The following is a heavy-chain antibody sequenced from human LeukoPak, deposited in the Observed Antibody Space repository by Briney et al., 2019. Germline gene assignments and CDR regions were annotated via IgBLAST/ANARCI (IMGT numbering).Heavy chain of an antibody. CDR1: GFTFSSYG. V-gene: IGHV3-30*02. D-gene: IGHD3-10*01. Sequence: HPGGSLRLSCAASGFTFSSYGMHWVRQAPGKGLEWVAFIRYDGSNKYYADSVKGRFTISRDNSKNTLYLQMNSLRAEDTAVYYCAKETYYYGSGSYSHMDVWGKGTTVTISS. CDR3: AKETYYYGSGSYSHMDV. J-gene: IGHJ6*03. CDR2: IRYDGSNK.